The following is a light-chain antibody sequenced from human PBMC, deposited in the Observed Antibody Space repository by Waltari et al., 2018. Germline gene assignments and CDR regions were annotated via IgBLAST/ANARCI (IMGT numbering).Light chain of an antibody. Sequence: QSALTQPAAVSGSPGQSVTISCTGASSDIGRYGIVLWYQQHPGNAPKLVISDVSKRPSGVSDRFSGSKSGDTASLTISGLQFEDEADYYCCSYAGNYVWVFGGGTRLTVL. J-gene: IGLJ3*02. CDR3: CSYAGNYVWV. CDR2: DVS. CDR1: SSDIGRYGI. V-gene: IGLV2-23*02.